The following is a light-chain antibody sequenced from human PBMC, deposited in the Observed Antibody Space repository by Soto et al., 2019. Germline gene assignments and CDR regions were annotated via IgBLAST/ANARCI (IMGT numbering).Light chain of an antibody. CDR1: QDISDC. Sequence: DIQMTQSPSSLSASVGDRVTITCQASQDISDCLNWYHQKPGEAPKLLIYDASNLETGVPSRFSGNGSGTDFTFTISSLQPEDFGTYYCQQYDNLPPLTFGGGTKVEIE. CDR3: QQYDNLPPLT. V-gene: IGKV1-33*01. J-gene: IGKJ4*01. CDR2: DAS.